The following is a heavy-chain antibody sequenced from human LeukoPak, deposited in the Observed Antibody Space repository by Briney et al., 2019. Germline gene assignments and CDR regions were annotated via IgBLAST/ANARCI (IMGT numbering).Heavy chain of an antibody. V-gene: IGHV1-69*05. CDR2: IIPIFGTE. Sequence: SVKVSCKASGGTFSSYAISWVRQAPGQGLEWMGGIIPIFGTENYAQKFQGRVTITTDESTSTAYMELSSLRSEDTAVYYCARDGLPPLGSGSYYPYRNWFDPWGQGTLVTVSS. CDR3: ARDGLPPLGSGSYYPYRNWFDP. D-gene: IGHD3-10*01. CDR1: GGTFSSYA. J-gene: IGHJ5*02.